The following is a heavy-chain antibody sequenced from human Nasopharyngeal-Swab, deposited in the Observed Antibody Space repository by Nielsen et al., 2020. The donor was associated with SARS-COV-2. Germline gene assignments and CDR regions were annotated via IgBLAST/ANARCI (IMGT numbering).Heavy chain of an antibody. V-gene: IGHV3-23*01. J-gene: IGHJ4*02. CDR3: AKRVLRWTGSFDY. CDR2: ISGNDNTT. Sequence: GESLKISCAASGFTFSSYAMSWVRQAPGKGLEWVSIISGNDNTTYYADSVKDRFTISRDNSKNTLYLQTNSLRVEDTAVYYCAKRVLRWTGSFDYWGRGTLVTVSS. CDR1: GFTFSSYA. D-gene: IGHD3-10*01.